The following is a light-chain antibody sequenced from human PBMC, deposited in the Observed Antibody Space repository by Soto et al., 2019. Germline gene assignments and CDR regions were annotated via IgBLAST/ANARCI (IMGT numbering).Light chain of an antibody. CDR1: SSDVGAYIF. J-gene: IGLJ1*01. Sequence: QSALTQPASVSGSPGQSITISCTGTSSDVGAYIFVSWYQQHPGKAPKLMIFDIINRPSGVSNRFSGSKSGNTASLTSSGLMSEDEADCYGVSCTTLWFFGFGTGTKVTVL. V-gene: IGLV2-14*03. CDR2: DII. CDR3: VSCTTLWFFG.